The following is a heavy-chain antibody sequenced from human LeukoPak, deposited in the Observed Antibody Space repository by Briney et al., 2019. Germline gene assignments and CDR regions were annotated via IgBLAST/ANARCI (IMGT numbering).Heavy chain of an antibody. Sequence: SETLSLTCAVSGGSISSSNWWSWVRLPPGKGLEWIGEIYHSGSTNYNPSLKSRVTISVDKSKNQFSLKLSSVTAADTAVYYCARDFRASVVGEFDYWGQGTLVTVSS. D-gene: IGHD3-10*01. CDR2: IYHSGST. V-gene: IGHV4-4*02. J-gene: IGHJ4*02. CDR1: GGSISSSNW. CDR3: ARDFRASVVGEFDY.